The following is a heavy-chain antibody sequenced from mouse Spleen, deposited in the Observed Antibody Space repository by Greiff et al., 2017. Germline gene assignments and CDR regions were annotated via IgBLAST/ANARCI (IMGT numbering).Heavy chain of an antibody. CDR1: GYTFTSYW. V-gene: IGHV1-52*01. D-gene: IGHD2-1*01. Sequence: QVQLQQPGAELVRPGSSVKLSCKASGYTFTSYWMHWVKQRPIQGLEWIGNIDPSDSETHYNQKFKDKATLTVDKSSSTAYMQLSSLTSEDSAVYYCARSGVYGNFWFAYWGQGTLVTVSA. J-gene: IGHJ3*01. CDR3: ARSGVYGNFWFAY. CDR2: IDPSDSET.